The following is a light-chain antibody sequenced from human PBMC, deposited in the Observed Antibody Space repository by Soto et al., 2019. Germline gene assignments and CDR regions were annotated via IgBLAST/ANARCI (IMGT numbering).Light chain of an antibody. V-gene: IGKV3-15*01. CDR3: QQYHNWPLT. CDR1: QSITGN. Sequence: EIVMTQSPATLSVSPGERATLSCRASQSITGNLTWYQQKPGQAPRLLSYDASTRATGIPARFSGSGSGTEFTLTISSLQSEDFAVYYCQQYHNWPLTFGGGTKVDIK. CDR2: DAS. J-gene: IGKJ4*01.